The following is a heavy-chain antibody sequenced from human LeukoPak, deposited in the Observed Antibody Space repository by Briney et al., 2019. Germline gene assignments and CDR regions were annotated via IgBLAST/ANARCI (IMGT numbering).Heavy chain of an antibody. V-gene: IGHV3-23*01. CDR3: AKSIGDRGDY. D-gene: IGHD3-10*01. J-gene: IGHJ4*02. CDR2: ISGSGGST. Sequence: GGSLRLSCAVSGFTFSSYAMSWVRQAPGKGLEWVSGISGSGGSTYYADSVKGRFTISRDNSKKTLCMQMNSLRAEDTAVYYCAKSIGDRGDYWGQGTLVTVSS. CDR1: GFTFSSYA.